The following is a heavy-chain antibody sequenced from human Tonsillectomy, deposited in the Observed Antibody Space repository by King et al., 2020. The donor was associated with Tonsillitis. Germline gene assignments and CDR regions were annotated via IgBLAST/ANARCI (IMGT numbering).Heavy chain of an antibody. D-gene: IGHD1-14*01. CDR1: GFTFSDYY. CDR2: ISSSGRDL. J-gene: IGHJ3*01. Sequence: VQLVESGGGLVKPGGSLRLSCAASGFTFSDYYMTWIRQAPGKGLEWVSFISSSGRDLHVVDFVKGRFTISRDNPKNLQYLQMDSLRAEDTAVYYCARARRDHQHDAFDVWGQGTMVTVSS. CDR3: ARARRDHQHDAFDV. V-gene: IGHV3-11*01.